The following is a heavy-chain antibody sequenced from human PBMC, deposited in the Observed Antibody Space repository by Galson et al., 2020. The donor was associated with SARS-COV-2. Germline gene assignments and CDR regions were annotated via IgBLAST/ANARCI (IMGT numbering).Heavy chain of an antibody. CDR2: IYYSGST. CDR1: GGSISSYY. CDR3: ARLLYYYGSGSFAFDY. D-gene: IGHD3-10*01. Sequence: SETLSLTCTVSGGSISSYYWSWIRQPPGKGLEWIGYIYYSGSTNYNPSLKSRVTISVDTSKNQFSLKLSSVTAADTAVYYCARLLYYYGSGSFAFDYWGQGTLVTVSS. J-gene: IGHJ4*02. V-gene: IGHV4-59*01.